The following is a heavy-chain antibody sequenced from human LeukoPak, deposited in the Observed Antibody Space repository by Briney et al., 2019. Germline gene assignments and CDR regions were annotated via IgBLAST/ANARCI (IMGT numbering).Heavy chain of an antibody. V-gene: IGHV1-8*01. CDR3: ARFDGAADNFDY. D-gene: IGHD6-13*01. CDR1: GYTFTSYD. J-gene: IGHJ4*02. CDR2: MNPNSGNT. Sequence: ASVKVSCKASGYTFTSYDINWVRQAPGQGLEWMGWMNPNSGNTGYAQKFQGRVTMTRNTSISTAYMELSSLRSEDTAVYYCARFDGAADNFDYWGQGTLVTVSS.